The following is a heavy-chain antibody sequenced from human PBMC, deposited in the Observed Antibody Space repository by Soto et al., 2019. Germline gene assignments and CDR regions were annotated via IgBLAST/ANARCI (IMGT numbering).Heavy chain of an antibody. D-gene: IGHD3-10*01. J-gene: IGHJ5*02. CDR3: ARKFPFYYGSGSSRFDP. Sequence: QVQLQQWGAGLLKPSETLSLTCAVYGGSFSGYYWSWIRQPPGKGLEWIGEINHSRSTNYNPSLKSRVTISVDTSKNQFSLKLSSVTAADTAVYYCARKFPFYYGSGSSRFDPWGQGTLVTVSS. V-gene: IGHV4-34*01. CDR2: INHSRST. CDR1: GGSFSGYY.